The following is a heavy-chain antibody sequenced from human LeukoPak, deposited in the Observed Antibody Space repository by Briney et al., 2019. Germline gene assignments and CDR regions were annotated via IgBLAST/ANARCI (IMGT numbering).Heavy chain of an antibody. CDR2: IYYSGST. J-gene: IGHJ4*02. CDR3: ARVSHEYFDY. V-gene: IGHV4-59*01. Sequence: PSETLSLTCTVSGGSISSYYWSWIRQPPGKGLEWIGYIYYSGSTNYNPSLKSRVTKSVDTSKNQFSLKLSSVTAADTAVYYCARVSHEYFDYWGQGTLVTVSS. CDR1: GGSISSYY.